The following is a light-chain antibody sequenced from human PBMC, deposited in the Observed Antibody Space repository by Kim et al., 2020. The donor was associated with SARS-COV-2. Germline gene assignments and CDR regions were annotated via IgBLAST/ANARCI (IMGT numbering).Light chain of an antibody. CDR3: QHYNDYPLT. CDR2: KGS. Sequence: DIQMTQSPSTLSASVGDRVTITCRASRTISNWLAWYQQKPGKAPKLLIYKGSSLQSGVPSRFSGSASGTEFSLTISSLQPDDFATYYCQHYNDYPLTFGGGTKVDIK. J-gene: IGKJ4*01. V-gene: IGKV1-5*03. CDR1: RTISNW.